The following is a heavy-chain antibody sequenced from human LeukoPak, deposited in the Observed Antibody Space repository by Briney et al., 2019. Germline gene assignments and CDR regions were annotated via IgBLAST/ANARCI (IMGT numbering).Heavy chain of an antibody. CDR2: IIPIFGTA. CDR3: ARLPKNKNWFDP. J-gene: IGHJ5*02. Sequence: SVKVSCKASGGTFSSYAISWVRQAPGQGLEWMGRIIPIFGTANYAQKFQGRVTITTDESTSTAYMGLSSLRSEDTAVYYCARLPKNKNWFDPWGQGTLVTVSS. CDR1: GGTFSSYA. V-gene: IGHV1-69*05. D-gene: IGHD2/OR15-2a*01.